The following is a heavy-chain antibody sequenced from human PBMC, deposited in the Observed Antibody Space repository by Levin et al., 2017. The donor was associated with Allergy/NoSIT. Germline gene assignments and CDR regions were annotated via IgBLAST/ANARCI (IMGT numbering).Heavy chain of an antibody. J-gene: IGHJ4*02. CDR3: AILVVVAAASVDN. CDR1: GFAFSSFS. CDR2: ISTSSTTI. D-gene: IGHD2-15*01. Sequence: PGGSLRLSCAASGFAFSSFSMNWVRQAPGKGLEWLAYISTSSTTIYYADSVKGRFTVSRDNAENSLYLQMDNLRAEDTAVYYCAILVVVAAASVDNWGQGTLVTVSS. V-gene: IGHV3-48*01.